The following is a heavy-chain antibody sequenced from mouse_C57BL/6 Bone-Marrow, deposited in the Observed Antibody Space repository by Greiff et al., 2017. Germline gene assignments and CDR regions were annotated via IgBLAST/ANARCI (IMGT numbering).Heavy chain of an antibody. CDR1: GYTFTSYW. CDR2: LDPSDSYT. Sequence: VQLQQPGAELVMPGASVKLSCKASGYTFTSYWMHWVKQRPGHGLAWIGELDPSDSYTNYNQKFKGKSTLTVDKSSSTAYMKLSSLTSEDSAVYYCARRGYEGFAYWGKGTLVTVSA. V-gene: IGHV1-69*01. CDR3: ARRGYEGFAY. J-gene: IGHJ3*01. D-gene: IGHD2-2*01.